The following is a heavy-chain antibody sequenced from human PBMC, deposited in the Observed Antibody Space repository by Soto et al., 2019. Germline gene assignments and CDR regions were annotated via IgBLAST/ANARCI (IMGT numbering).Heavy chain of an antibody. CDR2: IYWDDSK. CDR3: AHAYGGRSLY. V-gene: IGHV2-5*02. J-gene: IGHJ4*02. CDR1: GFSLTTDRVG. D-gene: IGHD1-26*01. Sequence: QITLKESGPTLVKPTQTLTLTCTFSGFSLTTDRVGVGWIRQPPGEALEWLAVIYWDDSKTYRPSLESRLTITKDTSKNQVALTMTSMGSLDTATYYCAHAYGGRSLYWGQGTRVTVSS.